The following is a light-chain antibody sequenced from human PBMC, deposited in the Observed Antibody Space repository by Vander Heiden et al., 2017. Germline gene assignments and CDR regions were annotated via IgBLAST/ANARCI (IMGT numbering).Light chain of an antibody. CDR2: GAS. CDR3: ERYGISPPLT. V-gene: IGKV3-20*01. CDR1: QTVSCNY. Sequence: EIVLTQSPGTLSLSPGEGATLSCRASQTVSCNYLAWYQQKSGQPPRLLIYGASIRATGIPDRFSASGSGTDFTLTISRLEPEDFAVYYCERYGISPPLTFGGGTKVEIK. J-gene: IGKJ4*01.